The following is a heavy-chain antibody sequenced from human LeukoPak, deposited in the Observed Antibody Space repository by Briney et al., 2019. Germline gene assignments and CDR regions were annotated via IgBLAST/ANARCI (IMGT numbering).Heavy chain of an antibody. D-gene: IGHD2-2*01. CDR2: INHSGST. V-gene: IGHV4-34*01. J-gene: IGHJ6*02. CDR1: GGSFSGYY. CDR3: ARGGSCSSTSCYRHYYYGMDV. Sequence: SETLSLTCAVYGGSFSGYYWSWIRQPPGKGLEWIGEINHSGSTNYNPSLKSRVTIPVDTSKNQFSLKLSSVTAADTAVYYCARGGSCSSTSCYRHYYYGMDVWGQGTTVTVSS.